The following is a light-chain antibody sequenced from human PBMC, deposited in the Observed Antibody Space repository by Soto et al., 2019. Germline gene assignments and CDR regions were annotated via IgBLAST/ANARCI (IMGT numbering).Light chain of an antibody. CDR1: QSVSSSY. J-gene: IGKJ1*01. V-gene: IGKV3-20*01. Sequence: EIVLTQSPGTLSLSPGERATLSCRASQSVSSSYLAWYQEKPGQAPRLLIYGASSRATGIPDRFSGSGSGTDFTLTISGLEPEDFAVYYCQQYGSFPGTFGQGTKVDIK. CDR2: GAS. CDR3: QQYGSFPGT.